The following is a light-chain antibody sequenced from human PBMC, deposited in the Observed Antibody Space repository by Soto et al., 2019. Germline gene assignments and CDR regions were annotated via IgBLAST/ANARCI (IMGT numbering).Light chain of an antibody. CDR3: GTWDDSLTAVV. CDR2: NNN. Sequence: QSVLTQPPSASGTPGQRVTMSCSGSSSNIGSNTVNWYQQLPGTAPKLLMYNNNQRPSGVPDRFSGSKSGTSASLAISGLQSEDEADYYCGTWDDSLTAVVFGGGTKVTVL. V-gene: IGLV1-44*01. J-gene: IGLJ2*01. CDR1: SSNIGSNT.